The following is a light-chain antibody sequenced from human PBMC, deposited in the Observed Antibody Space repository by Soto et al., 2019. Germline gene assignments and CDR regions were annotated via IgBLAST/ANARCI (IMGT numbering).Light chain of an antibody. CDR3: QKDNYYPLT. CDR1: QGISQY. J-gene: IGKJ4*01. V-gene: IGKV1-9*01. Sequence: DIHLTQSPSLLSASVGDRVTITCRASQGISQYVAWYQQKPGKAPKLLLYAAVVLHGGIPSRFSGSGSATEFSLTISGRQPEDFVTSYFQKDNYYPLTFGGGTKGDIK. CDR2: AAV.